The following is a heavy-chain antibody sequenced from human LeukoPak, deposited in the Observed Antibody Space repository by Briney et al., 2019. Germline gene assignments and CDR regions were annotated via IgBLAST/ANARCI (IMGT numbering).Heavy chain of an antibody. CDR1: GFTFGSYW. CDR3: ARGSGTIFGVVIGYYFDY. J-gene: IGHJ4*02. Sequence: GGSLRLSCAASGFTFGSYWMSWVRQAPGKGLEWVANIKQDGSEKYYVDSVKGRFTISRDNAKNSLYLQMNSLRAEDTAVYYCARGSGTIFGVVIGYYFDYWGQGTLVTVSS. D-gene: IGHD3-3*01. CDR2: IKQDGSEK. V-gene: IGHV3-7*01.